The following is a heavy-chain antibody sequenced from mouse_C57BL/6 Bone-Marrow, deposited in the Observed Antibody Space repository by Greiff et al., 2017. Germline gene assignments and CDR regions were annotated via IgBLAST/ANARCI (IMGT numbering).Heavy chain of an antibody. CDR1: GYAFSSSW. V-gene: IGHV1-82*01. CDR2: IYPGDGDT. Sequence: QVQLQQSGPELVKPGASVKISCKASGYAFSSSWMNWVKQRPGKGLEWIGRIYPGDGDTNYNGKFKGKATLTADKSSSTAYMELRSLTSEDSAVYYCTRGIYAYYFDYWGQGTTLTVSS. CDR3: TRGIYAYYFDY. J-gene: IGHJ2*01. D-gene: IGHD2-3*01.